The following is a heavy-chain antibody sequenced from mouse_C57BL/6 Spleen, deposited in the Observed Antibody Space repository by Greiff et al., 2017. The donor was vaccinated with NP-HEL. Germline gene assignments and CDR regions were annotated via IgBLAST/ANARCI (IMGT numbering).Heavy chain of an antibody. CDR3: ARWYYYGSRNYFDY. D-gene: IGHD1-1*01. V-gene: IGHV5-17*01. J-gene: IGHJ2*01. CDR2: ISSGSSTI. CDR1: GFTFSDYG. Sequence: EVQLQESGGGLVKPGGSLKLSCAASGFTFSDYGMHWVRQAPEKGLEWVAYISSGSSTIYYADTVKGRFTISRDNAKNTLFLQMTSLRSEDTAMYYCARWYYYGSRNYFDYWGQGTTLTVSS.